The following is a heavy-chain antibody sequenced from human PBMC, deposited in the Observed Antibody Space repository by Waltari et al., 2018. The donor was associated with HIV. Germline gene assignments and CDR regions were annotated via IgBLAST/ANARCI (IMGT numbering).Heavy chain of an antibody. CDR2: SRSGGSTA. V-gene: IGHV3-74*01. J-gene: IGHJ6*02. D-gene: IGHD3-16*02. Sequence: EVQLVESGGGSLQAGGSLRLSCAASGLAFRSYYMFWVRQAPGKGLVLVSRSRSGGSTASYADSGKGRFTVSRDNARNTLYLQMNSQRAEDTAVYYCARYRPEVHYYNGMDVWGQGTTVTVSS. CDR1: GLAFRSYY. CDR3: ARYRPEVHYYNGMDV.